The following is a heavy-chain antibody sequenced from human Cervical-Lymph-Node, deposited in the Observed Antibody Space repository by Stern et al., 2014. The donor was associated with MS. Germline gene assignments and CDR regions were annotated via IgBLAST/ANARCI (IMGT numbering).Heavy chain of an antibody. CDR2: ITPVFGTT. CDR3: ARGGGLVGYFDY. D-gene: IGHD1-26*01. Sequence: VQLVQSGAEVQKPGSSVKVPCKASGDTFSSYAINWVRQVPGQGLEWMGGITPVFGTTNYAQKFQGRVTITADKSTNTAYMELMTLRSEDTAVYYCARGGGLVGYFDYWGQGTLVSVSS. J-gene: IGHJ4*02. V-gene: IGHV1-69*06. CDR1: GDTFSSYA.